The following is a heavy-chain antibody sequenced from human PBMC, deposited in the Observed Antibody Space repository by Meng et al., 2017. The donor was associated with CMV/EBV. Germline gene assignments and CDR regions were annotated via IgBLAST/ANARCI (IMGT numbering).Heavy chain of an antibody. CDR2: ISSSGSYI. Sequence: SCEASGFTFSRYDMNWVRQAPGKGLEWVSSISSSGSYISYADSVKGRFTISRDNAKNSLYLQMNSLRAEDTAVYYCATCMTTVSTSDFWGQGTLVTVSS. D-gene: IGHD4-11*01. V-gene: IGHV3-21*01. CDR1: GFTFSRYD. CDR3: ATCMTTVSTSDF. J-gene: IGHJ4*02.